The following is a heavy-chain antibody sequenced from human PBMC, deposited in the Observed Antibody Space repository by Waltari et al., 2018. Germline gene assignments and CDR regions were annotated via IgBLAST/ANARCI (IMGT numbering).Heavy chain of an antibody. J-gene: IGHJ4*02. D-gene: IGHD4-17*01. CDR1: GFTFSSYA. CDR2: ISGGGGGT. Sequence: EVQLVESGGGLVQPGGSLRLSCAASGFTFSSYAMSWVRQAPGGGLGWVSAISGGGGGTNYADSVKGRFTIFRDTSKNTLYLQMTSLRADDTAVYYCATAPGPVTTRFDYWGQGTLVTVSS. V-gene: IGHV3-23*04. CDR3: ATAPGPVTTRFDY.